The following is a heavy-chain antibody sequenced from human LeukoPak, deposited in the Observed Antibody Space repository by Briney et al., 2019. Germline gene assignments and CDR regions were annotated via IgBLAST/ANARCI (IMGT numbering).Heavy chain of an antibody. V-gene: IGHV3-74*01. CDR2: INSDGSST. CDR3: ARGGSGCFDY. J-gene: IGHJ4*02. CDR1: GFTFSSYW. Sequence: GGSLRLSCAASGFTFSSYWMHWVRQAPGKGLVWVSHINSDGSSTSYADSVKGRFTISRDNAKNTLYLQMNSLRAEDTAVYYCARGGSGCFDYWGQGSLVTVSS. D-gene: IGHD6-19*01.